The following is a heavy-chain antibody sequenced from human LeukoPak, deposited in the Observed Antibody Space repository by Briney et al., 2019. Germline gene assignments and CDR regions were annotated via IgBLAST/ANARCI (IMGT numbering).Heavy chain of an antibody. CDR1: GYTFTGYY. D-gene: IGHD6-6*01. CDR2: INPNSGGT. J-gene: IGHJ5*02. Sequence: GASVKISWEASGYTFTGYYMHWVRQAPGPGLEWMGRINPNSGGTNYAQKFQGRVTMTRDTSISTAYMELSRLRSDDTAVYYCARTQLSSIAARGNWFDPWGQGTLVTVSS. V-gene: IGHV1-2*06. CDR3: ARTQLSSIAARGNWFDP.